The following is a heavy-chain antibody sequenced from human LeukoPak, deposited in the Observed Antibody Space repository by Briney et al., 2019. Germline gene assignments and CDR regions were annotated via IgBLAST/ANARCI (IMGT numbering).Heavy chain of an antibody. CDR3: AKDRFCSSTNCPYDQ. V-gene: IGHV3-23*01. CDR1: GFTSSDYT. D-gene: IGHD2-2*01. Sequence: GGSLRLSCAASGFTSSDYTMNWVRQAPGKGLEWVSGISVSDDSTYYADSVKGRLTMSRDNSNNMLYLQMNSLRAEDTAVYCCAKDRFCSSTNCPYDQWGQGTLVTVSS. CDR2: ISVSDDST. J-gene: IGHJ5*02.